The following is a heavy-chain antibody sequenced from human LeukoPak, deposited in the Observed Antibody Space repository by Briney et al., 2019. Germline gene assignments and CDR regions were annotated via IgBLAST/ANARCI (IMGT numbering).Heavy chain of an antibody. CDR3: AKVGTNAFDI. J-gene: IGHJ3*02. CDR1: GFTFSKYA. V-gene: IGHV3-23*01. Sequence: AGGSLRLSCAASGFTFSKYAMTWVRQAPGKGLEWVSAIVDNGGSTYYADSVKGRLTISRDNSKNTLYLQMNSLRAEDTALYYCAKVGTNAFDIWGQGTMVTVS. CDR2: IVDNGGST.